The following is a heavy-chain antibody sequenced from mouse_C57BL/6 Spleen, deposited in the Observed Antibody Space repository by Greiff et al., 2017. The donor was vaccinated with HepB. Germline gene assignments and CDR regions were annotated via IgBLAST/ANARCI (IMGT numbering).Heavy chain of an antibody. V-gene: IGHV1-42*01. Sequence: EVQLQQSGPELVKPGASVKISCKASGYSFTGYYMNWVKQSPEKSLEWIGEINPTTGGTTYNQKFKAKATLTVDKSSSTAYMQLKSLTSEDSAVYYCAREVTTIDYAMDYWGQGTSVTVSS. CDR2: INPTTGGT. CDR1: GYSFTGYY. D-gene: IGHD1-1*01. J-gene: IGHJ4*01. CDR3: AREVTTIDYAMDY.